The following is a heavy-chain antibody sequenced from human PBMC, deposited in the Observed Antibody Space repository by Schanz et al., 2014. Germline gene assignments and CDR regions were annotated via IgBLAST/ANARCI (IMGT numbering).Heavy chain of an antibody. D-gene: IGHD4-17*01. J-gene: IGHJ4*02. Sequence: MHLVESGGGFVQPGGSLRLSCAASGFTFSSSWMHWVRQAPGKGLVWVSRTSHDGSFTTFADSVKGRFTISRDNARNTLYLQMNSLRAEDTAVYYCTRDTDYHFDYWGQGTLVTVSS. V-gene: IGHV3-74*01. CDR3: TRDTDYHFDY. CDR2: TSHDGSFT. CDR1: GFTFSSSW.